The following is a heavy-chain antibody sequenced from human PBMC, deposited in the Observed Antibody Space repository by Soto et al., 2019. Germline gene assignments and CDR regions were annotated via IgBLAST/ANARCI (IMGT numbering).Heavy chain of an antibody. CDR2: IWYDGSNK. V-gene: IGHV3-33*01. D-gene: IGHD2-15*01. CDR3: ARARRARYCSGGSCLPSRSYYMDV. Sequence: GGSLRLSCAASGFTFSSYGMHWVRQAPGKGLEWVAVIWYDGSNKYYADSVKGRFTISRDNSKNTLYLQMNSLRAEDTAVYYCARARRARYCSGGSCLPSRSYYMDVWGKGTTVTVSS. J-gene: IGHJ6*03. CDR1: GFTFSSYG.